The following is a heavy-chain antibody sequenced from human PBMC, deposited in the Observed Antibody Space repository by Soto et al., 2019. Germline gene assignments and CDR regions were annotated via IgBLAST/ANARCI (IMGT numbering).Heavy chain of an antibody. CDR1: AFTFSTYL. J-gene: IGHJ4*02. CDR3: VRGCGRSSCPYYFDY. V-gene: IGHV3-7*01. Sequence: EVQLVESGGGLVQPGGSLRLSCAASAFTFSTYLMSWLRQAPGKGLEWVATIKQDGSEKYHVDSVKGRFTISRDNAKESLYLEMNSLRAEDTAVYFCVRGCGRSSCPYYFDYWGQGSLVTVSS. CDR2: IKQDGSEK. D-gene: IGHD2-2*01.